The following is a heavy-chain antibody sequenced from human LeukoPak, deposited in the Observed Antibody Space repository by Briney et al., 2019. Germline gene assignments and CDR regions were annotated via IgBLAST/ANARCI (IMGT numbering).Heavy chain of an antibody. CDR1: GFTFSSYG. V-gene: IGHV3-33*01. D-gene: IGHD6-13*01. CDR3: ARDQRGPRIAADDGRWFDP. CDR2: IWYDGTNE. Sequence: PGRSLRLSCVASGFTFSSYGMHWARQAPGKGLEWLAVIWYDGTNEYYADSVKGRFTISRDNAKNSLYLQMNSLRAEDTAVYYCARDQRGPRIAADDGRWFDPWGQGTLVTVSS. J-gene: IGHJ5*02.